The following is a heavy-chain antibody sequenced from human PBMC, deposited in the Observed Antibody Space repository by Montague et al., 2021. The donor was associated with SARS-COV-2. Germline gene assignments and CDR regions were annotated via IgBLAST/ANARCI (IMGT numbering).Heavy chain of an antibody. V-gene: IGHV4-34*01. CDR1: GGSFTGYS. CDR3: ARPGRSSWHRFEY. Sequence: SETLSLTCAVDGGSFTGYSWNWIRQPPGKGLEWIGEVKHPGGTNYNPSLKSRVTISIDMSKNQFSLNLESVTAADTAVYYCARPGRSSWHRFEYWGQGTLVTVSS. J-gene: IGHJ4*02. D-gene: IGHD2-15*01. CDR2: VKHPGGT.